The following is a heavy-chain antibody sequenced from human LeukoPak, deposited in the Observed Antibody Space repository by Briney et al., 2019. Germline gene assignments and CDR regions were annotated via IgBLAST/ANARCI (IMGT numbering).Heavy chain of an antibody. CDR1: GCSISGYY. D-gene: IGHD5-24*01. J-gene: IGHJ4*02. V-gene: IGHV4-59*01. Sequence: SETLSLTCTVSGCSISGYYLSWIRQPPGKGLKWVGDIYYSGSTNSNPSLKSRVTISGDTSNTQFSLKLSSVTAADTAVYYCARVGDGYDDKHYYFDFWGQGTLVTVSS. CDR3: ARVGDGYDDKHYYFDF. CDR2: IYYSGST.